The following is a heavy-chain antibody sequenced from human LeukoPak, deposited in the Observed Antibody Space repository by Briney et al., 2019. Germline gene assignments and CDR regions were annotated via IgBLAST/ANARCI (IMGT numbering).Heavy chain of an antibody. CDR1: GFTVSSNY. Sequence: GGSLGLSCAASGFTVSSNYKSWVRQAPGKGLEWVSVIYSGGSTYYADSVKGRFTISRDNSKNTLYLQMNSLRAEDTAVYYCARGIAAAGEFDYWGQGTLVTVSS. D-gene: IGHD6-13*01. CDR3: ARGIAAAGEFDY. CDR2: IYSGGST. V-gene: IGHV3-53*01. J-gene: IGHJ4*02.